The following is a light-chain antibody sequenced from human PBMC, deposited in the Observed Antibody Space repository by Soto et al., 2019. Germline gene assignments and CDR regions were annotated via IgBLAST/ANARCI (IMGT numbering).Light chain of an antibody. CDR1: QSVSSSY. Sequence: EIVFTQSPGTLTVSQGERATLSCRASQSVSSSYLAWYQQKPGQATRLLNDGASSRATVIADRCSGGSSAAVFTLTNSLQPDEYFVDYCHQHSNTPPITFGRGTRLEIK. V-gene: IGKV3-20*01. CDR2: GAS. J-gene: IGKJ5*01. CDR3: HQHSNTPPIT.